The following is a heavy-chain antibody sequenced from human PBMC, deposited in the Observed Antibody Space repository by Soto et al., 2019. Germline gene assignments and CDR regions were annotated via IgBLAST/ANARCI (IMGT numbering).Heavy chain of an antibody. CDR1: GGSISSGGYY. CDR3: ARAAPATYGYDNHGYHTDY. J-gene: IGHJ4*02. Sequence: QVHLQGSGPGLVKPSQTLSLTCTVSGGSISSGGYYWGWIRQHPGTGLEWIGYIYYSGTTYYNPSLKSRITISVDTSKNQLSLKMRSLTAADTAVYYCARAAPATYGYDNHGYHTDYWDQGTLVTVSS. D-gene: IGHD3-22*01. V-gene: IGHV4-31*03. CDR2: IYYSGTT.